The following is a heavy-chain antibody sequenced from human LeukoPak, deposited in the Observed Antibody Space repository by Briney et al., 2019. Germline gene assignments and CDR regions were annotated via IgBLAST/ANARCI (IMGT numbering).Heavy chain of an antibody. Sequence: PSETLSLTCTVSGGSISSYYWSWIRQPPGKGLEWIGYIYYSGSTNYNPSLKSRVTISVDTSKNQFSLKLSSVTAADTAVYYCARERGDGYTSIGYWGQGTLVTVSS. CDR3: ARERGDGYTSIGY. CDR2: IYYSGST. J-gene: IGHJ4*02. CDR1: GGSISSYY. D-gene: IGHD3-10*01. V-gene: IGHV4-59*01.